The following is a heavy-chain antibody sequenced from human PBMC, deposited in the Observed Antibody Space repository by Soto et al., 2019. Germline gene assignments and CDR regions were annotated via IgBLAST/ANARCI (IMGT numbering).Heavy chain of an antibody. CDR3: ARGPYCTNGVCYYGMDV. V-gene: IGHV3-13*01. Sequence: GGSLRLSCAASGFTFSSYDMHWVRQATGKGLEWVSAIGTAGDTYYPGSVKGRFTISRENAKNSLYLQMNSLRAGDTAVYYCARGPYCTNGVCYYGMDVWGQGTTVTVSS. D-gene: IGHD2-8*01. CDR1: GFTFSSYD. CDR2: IGTAGDT. J-gene: IGHJ6*02.